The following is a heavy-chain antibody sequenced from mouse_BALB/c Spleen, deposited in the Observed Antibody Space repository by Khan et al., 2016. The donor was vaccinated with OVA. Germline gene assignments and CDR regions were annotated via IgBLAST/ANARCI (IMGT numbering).Heavy chain of an antibody. CDR1: GYSITSDYA. Sequence: EVKLLESGPGLVKPSQSLSLTCTVTGYSITSDYAWNWIRQFPGNKLEWMGYISYSGRTSYNPSLKSRIPITRDTSKKQFFLQLTSVTTEDTATYYCARSVTITTVVATDFDYWGQGTTLTVSS. J-gene: IGHJ2*01. V-gene: IGHV3-2*02. D-gene: IGHD1-1*01. CDR2: ISYSGRT. CDR3: ARSVTITTVVATDFDY.